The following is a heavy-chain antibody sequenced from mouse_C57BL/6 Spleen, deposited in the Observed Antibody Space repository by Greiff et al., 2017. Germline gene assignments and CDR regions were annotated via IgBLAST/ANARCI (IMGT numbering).Heavy chain of an antibody. CDR3: AGYDYGSNYFDY. V-gene: IGHV1-80*01. Sequence: QVQLQQSGAELVKPGASVKISCKASGYAFSSYWMNWVKQRPGKGLEWIGQIYPGDGDTNYNGKFKGKATLTADKSSNTAYMQLSSLTSEDSAVYFCAGYDYGSNYFDYWGQGTTLTVSS. CDR1: GYAFSSYW. J-gene: IGHJ2*01. D-gene: IGHD1-1*01. CDR2: IYPGDGDT.